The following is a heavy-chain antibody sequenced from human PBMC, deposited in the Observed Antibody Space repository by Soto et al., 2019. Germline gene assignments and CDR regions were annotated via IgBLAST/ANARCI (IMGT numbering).Heavy chain of an antibody. CDR2: TA. V-gene: IGHV4-61*05. D-gene: IGHD3-22*01. Sequence: QLQLEESGPGLVKPSETLSLTCTVSGGSVTASNYWGWIRPPPGKGREWIGSTASYYPYLKTRVTISVDTSKNQFSLHLNSVTTADTAVYYCARADAPYYYDYSGFYFGYWGQGTLVTVSP. CDR1: GGSVTASNY. CDR3: ARADAPYYYDYSGFYFGY. J-gene: IGHJ4*02.